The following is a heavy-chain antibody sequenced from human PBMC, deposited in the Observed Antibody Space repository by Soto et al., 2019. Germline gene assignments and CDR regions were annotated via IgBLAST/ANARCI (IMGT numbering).Heavy chain of an antibody. CDR1: GGSISRGDSF. Sequence: PSETLSLTCTVSGGSISRGDSFWTWSRQPPGEGLEWIGYVSYIGSTYYNPSLKSRVTISIDTSKNQFFLRLTSVTAADTAVYYCARGDVSEIYYLHYFDPWGQGTLVTVSS. D-gene: IGHD3-10*01. CDR3: ARGDVSEIYYLHYFDP. J-gene: IGHJ5*02. CDR2: VSYIGST. V-gene: IGHV4-30-4*01.